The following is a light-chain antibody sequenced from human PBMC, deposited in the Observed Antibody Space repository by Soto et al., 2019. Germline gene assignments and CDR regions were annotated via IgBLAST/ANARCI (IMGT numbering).Light chain of an antibody. J-gene: IGKJ3*01. Sequence: DIQMTQSPSSLSASVGDRVTITCRASQGISNYLAWYQQKPGKVPKLLIYAAFTLPSGVPSRFSGSGSGTDFTLTISRLQAEAVATYYCQNYNSAPFTFGPGTKVDIK. CDR3: QNYNSAPFT. V-gene: IGKV1-27*01. CDR2: AAF. CDR1: QGISNY.